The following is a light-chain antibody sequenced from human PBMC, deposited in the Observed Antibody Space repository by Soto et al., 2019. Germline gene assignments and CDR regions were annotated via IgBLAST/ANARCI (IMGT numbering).Light chain of an antibody. CDR2: GAS. Sequence: DIQMTQSPSSLSASVGDRVTITCRASQYIGDFLNWYQQTPGKAPKLLIFGASNLHIGVPSRFSGSGSGTEFTLTISRLEPEDFTVYYCHHYETFGQGTKVDI. CDR1: QYIGDF. J-gene: IGKJ1*01. CDR3: HHYET. V-gene: IGKV1-39*01.